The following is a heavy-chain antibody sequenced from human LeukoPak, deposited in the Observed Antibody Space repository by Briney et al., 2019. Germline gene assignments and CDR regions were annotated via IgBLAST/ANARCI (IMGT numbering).Heavy chain of an antibody. J-gene: IGHJ6*02. Sequence: ASVKVSCKASGYTFTSYDINWVRQATGQGLEWMGWMNPNSGNTGYAQKFQGRVTMTRNTSISTAYMELSSLRSEDTAVYYCARGFSSGYYALLYYYYGMDVWGQGTMVTVSS. CDR2: MNPNSGNT. CDR3: ARGFSSGYYALLYYYYGMDV. CDR1: GYTFTSYD. V-gene: IGHV1-8*01. D-gene: IGHD3-22*01.